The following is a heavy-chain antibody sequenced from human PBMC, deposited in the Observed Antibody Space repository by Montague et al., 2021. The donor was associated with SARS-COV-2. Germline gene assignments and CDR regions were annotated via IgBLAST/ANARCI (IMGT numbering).Heavy chain of an antibody. CDR3: ARPPYDNSYRMDV. CDR2: IDYSGST. J-gene: IGHJ6*02. CDR1: GGSISTYY. D-gene: IGHD3-9*01. V-gene: IGHV4-59*01. Sequence: SETLSLTCTVSGGSISTYYWNWIRQFPGKGLEWIGYIDYSGSTNYNPSLQSRVIISVDRSKIQFSLKLNSVTAADTAIYYCARPPYDNSYRMDVWGQGTTVTVSS.